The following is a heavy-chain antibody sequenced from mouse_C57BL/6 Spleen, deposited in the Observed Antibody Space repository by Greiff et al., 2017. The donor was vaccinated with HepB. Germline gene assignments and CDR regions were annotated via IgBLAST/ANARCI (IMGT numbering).Heavy chain of an antibody. J-gene: IGHJ2*01. CDR2: IDPSDSET. Sequence: VQLQQPGAELVRPGSSVKLSCKASGYTFTSYWMHWVKQRPIQGLEWIGNIDPSDSETHYNQKFKDKATLTVDKSSSTAYMQLSSLTSEDSAVYYCARRRYYGSSYEFDYWGQGTTLTVSS. V-gene: IGHV1-52*01. D-gene: IGHD1-1*01. CDR3: ARRRYYGSSYEFDY. CDR1: GYTFTSYW.